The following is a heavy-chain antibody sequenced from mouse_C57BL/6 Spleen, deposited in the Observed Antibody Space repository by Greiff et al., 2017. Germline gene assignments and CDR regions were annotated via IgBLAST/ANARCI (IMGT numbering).Heavy chain of an antibody. D-gene: IGHD2-4*01. Sequence: EVQGVESGGDLVKPGGSLKLSCAASGFTFSSYGMSWVRQTPDKRLEWVATISSGGSYTYYPDSVKGRFTISRDNAKNTLDLQMSSLKSEDTAMYYCARHDDSSWFAYWGQGTLVTVSA. J-gene: IGHJ3*01. CDR1: GFTFSSYG. CDR3: ARHDDSSWFAY. V-gene: IGHV5-6*01. CDR2: ISSGGSYT.